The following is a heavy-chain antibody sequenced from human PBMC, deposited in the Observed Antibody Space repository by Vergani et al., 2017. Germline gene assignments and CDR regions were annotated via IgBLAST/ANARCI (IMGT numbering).Heavy chain of an antibody. D-gene: IGHD3-22*01. J-gene: IGHJ4*02. CDR1: GYTFTSYY. CDR2: IIPILGIA. V-gene: IGHV1-69*09. CDR3: ARLSGYNQLGY. Sequence: QVQLVQSGAEVKKPGASVKVSCKASGYTFTSYYMHWVRQAPGQGLEWMGRIIPILGIANYAQKFQGRVTITADKSTSTAYMELSSLRSEDTAVYYCARLSGYNQLGYWGQGTLVTVSS.